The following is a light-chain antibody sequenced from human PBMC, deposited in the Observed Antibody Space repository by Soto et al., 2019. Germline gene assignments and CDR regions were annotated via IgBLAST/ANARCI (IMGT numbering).Light chain of an antibody. CDR1: QSVRSN. CDR3: QQYKEWPPFT. V-gene: IGKV3-15*01. J-gene: IGKJ5*01. Sequence: EIVMTQSPATLSVSPGERATLSCRASQSVRSNLAWYQQTPGQAPRLVIYAASTRATGIPDRFSGSVSGTEFTLTISSLQSEDFAVYYCQQYKEWPPFTFGQGTRLEIK. CDR2: AAS.